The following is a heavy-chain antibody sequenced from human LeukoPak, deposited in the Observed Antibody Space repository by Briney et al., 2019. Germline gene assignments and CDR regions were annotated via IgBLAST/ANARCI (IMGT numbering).Heavy chain of an antibody. V-gene: IGHV3-23*01. CDR2: VSGCAGAA. CDR1: GFTFRSYA. Sequence: PGGSLRLSCAASGFTFRSYAMSWVRQSPGEGLEWVSSVSGCAGAAYYADSVRGRHTISRDNPKNTLYLQMNSLRAEDTAVYYCARDSPLKGYNSGWATNSFDFWGQGTLVTVPS. CDR3: ARDSPLKGYNSGWATNSFDF. J-gene: IGHJ4*02. D-gene: IGHD6-19*01.